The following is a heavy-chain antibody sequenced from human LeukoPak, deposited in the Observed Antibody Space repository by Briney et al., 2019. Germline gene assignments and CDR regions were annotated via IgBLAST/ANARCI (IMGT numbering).Heavy chain of an antibody. Sequence: GGSLRLSCAASGFIFSNYAIHWVRQAPGKGLEWVAVIWHDGSEKYYEDSVKGRFTISRDNSKNTLYLQMNSLRAEDTAVYYCARVAAAGPEGYDYAMDVWGQGTTVAVSS. CDR3: ARVAAAGPEGYDYAMDV. CDR2: IWHDGSEK. CDR1: GFIFSNYA. J-gene: IGHJ6*02. D-gene: IGHD6-13*01. V-gene: IGHV3-33*01.